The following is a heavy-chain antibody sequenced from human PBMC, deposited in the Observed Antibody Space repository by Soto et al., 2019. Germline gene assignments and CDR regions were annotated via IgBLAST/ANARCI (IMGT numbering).Heavy chain of an antibody. CDR1: GFTFSSYE. J-gene: IGHJ6*02. Sequence: GGSLRLSCAGSGFTFSSYEMNWVRQAPGKGLEWVSFISTSGDTIYYADSVKGRFTISRDKAKNSVYLQMTSLRAEDTAVYYCARDRKDYYETTQTYHYYGMDVWGQGTTVTVSS. CDR2: ISTSGDTI. V-gene: IGHV3-48*03. CDR3: ARDRKDYYETTQTYHYYGMDV. D-gene: IGHD3-16*01.